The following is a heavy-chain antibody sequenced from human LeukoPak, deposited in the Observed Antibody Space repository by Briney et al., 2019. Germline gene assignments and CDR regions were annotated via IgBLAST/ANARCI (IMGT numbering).Heavy chain of an antibody. Sequence: GGPLRLSCAASGFTFSSYGMHWVRQAPGKGLEGVAVIWYDGSNKYYADSVKGRFTISRENSKNTLYLQMNSLRAEDTAVYYCAREGGQLWSPYYYYGMDVWGKGTTVTVSS. D-gene: IGHD5-18*01. J-gene: IGHJ6*04. CDR1: GFTFSSYG. CDR2: IWYDGSNK. V-gene: IGHV3-33*01. CDR3: AREGGQLWSPYYYYGMDV.